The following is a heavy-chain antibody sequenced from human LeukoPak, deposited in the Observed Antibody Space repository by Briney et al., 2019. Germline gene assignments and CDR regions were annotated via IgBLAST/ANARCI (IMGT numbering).Heavy chain of an antibody. CDR2: IYWDDDK. CDR3: GHEENGYPVDV. D-gene: IGHD5-18*01. CDR1: GFSLSTSGVG. J-gene: IGHJ6*04. Sequence: GSGPTLVKPTQTLTLTCTFSGFSLSTSGVGVDWIRQPPGKALEWLALIYWDDDKRYSPSLKSRLTITKDTSKNQVVLTMTNMDPVDTATYYCGHEENGYPVDVWGKGTTVTISS. V-gene: IGHV2-5*02.